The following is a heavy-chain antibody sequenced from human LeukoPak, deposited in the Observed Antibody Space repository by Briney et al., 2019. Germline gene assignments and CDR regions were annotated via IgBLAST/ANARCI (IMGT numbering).Heavy chain of an antibody. CDR3: ASTYYYEHGWFDP. CDR1: GGTFSSYA. CDR2: IIPIFGTA. Sequence: GSSVQVSCKASGGTFSSYAISWVRQAPGQGLEWMGGIIPIFGTANYAQKFQGRVTITADESTSTAYMELSSLRSEDTAVYYCASTYYYEHGWFDPWGQGTLVTVSS. D-gene: IGHD3-22*01. J-gene: IGHJ5*02. V-gene: IGHV1-69*01.